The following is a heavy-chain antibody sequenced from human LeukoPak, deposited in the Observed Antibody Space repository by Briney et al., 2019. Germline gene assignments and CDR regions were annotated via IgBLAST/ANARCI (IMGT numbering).Heavy chain of an antibody. CDR2: IYYSGST. D-gene: IGHD3-22*01. V-gene: IGHV4-39*01. CDR1: GGSIRSSYYY. Sequence: PSETLSLTCTVSGGSIRSSYYYWGWIRQPPGKGLEWIGSIYYSGSTYYNPSLKSRVTISVDTSKNQFSLKLSSVTAADTAVYYCARQRDSSGYYGGNDYWGQGTQVTVSS. J-gene: IGHJ4*02. CDR3: ARQRDSSGYYGGNDY.